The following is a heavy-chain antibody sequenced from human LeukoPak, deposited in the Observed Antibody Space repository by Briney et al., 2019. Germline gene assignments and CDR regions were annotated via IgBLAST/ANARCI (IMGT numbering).Heavy chain of an antibody. J-gene: IGHJ4*02. CDR1: GYTFTGYY. V-gene: IGHV1-2*02. CDR3: ARTNSGYDVGY. Sequence: ASVKVSCEASGYTFTGYYIHWVRQAPGQGLEWMGWINPNSGGTNYAQKFQGRVTMTRDTSISTAYMELSRLRSDDTAVYYCARTNSGYDVGYWGQGTLVTVSS. D-gene: IGHD5-12*01. CDR2: INPNSGGT.